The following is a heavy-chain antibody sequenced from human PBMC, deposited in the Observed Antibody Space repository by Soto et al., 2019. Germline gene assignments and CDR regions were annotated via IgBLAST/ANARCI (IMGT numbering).Heavy chain of an antibody. CDR2: ISGSGGST. D-gene: IGHD5-12*01. CDR3: AKRESGYDVGYYFDY. J-gene: IGHJ4*01. CDR1: GFTFSSYA. V-gene: IGHV3-23*01. Sequence: GGSLRLSCAASGFTFSSYAMSWVRQAPGKGLEWVSGISGSGGSTYYADSVKGRFTISRDNSKNTLYLQVNSLRAEDTAVYYCAKRESGYDVGYYFDYWGHGTLVTVSS.